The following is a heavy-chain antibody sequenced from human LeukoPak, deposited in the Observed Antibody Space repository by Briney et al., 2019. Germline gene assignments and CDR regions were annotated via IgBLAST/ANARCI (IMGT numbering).Heavy chain of an antibody. CDR2: MNPNSGNT. CDR3: ARGPDYCSSTSCYAGGY. J-gene: IGHJ4*02. D-gene: IGHD2-2*01. CDR1: GYTFTSYD. Sequence: GASVKVSCKASGYTFTSYDIKWVRQATGQGLEWMGWMNPNSGNTGYAQKFQGRVTITRNTSISTAYMELSSLRSEDTAVYYCARGPDYCSSTSCYAGGYWGQGTLVTVSS. V-gene: IGHV1-8*03.